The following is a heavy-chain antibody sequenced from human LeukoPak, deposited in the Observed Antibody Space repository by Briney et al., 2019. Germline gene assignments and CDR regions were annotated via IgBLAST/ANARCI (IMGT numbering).Heavy chain of an antibody. D-gene: IGHD3-3*01. CDR2: FDPEDGET. J-gene: IGHJ3*02. CDR3: ATVGVLRFYAFDI. V-gene: IGHV1-24*01. CDR1: GYTLTKLS. Sequence: ASVKVSCKVSGYTLTKLSMHWVRQAPGKGLEWMGGFDPEDGETIYAQKFQDRVTMTEDTSTDTAYMELSSLRSEDTAVYYCATVGVLRFYAFDIWGQGTMVTVSS.